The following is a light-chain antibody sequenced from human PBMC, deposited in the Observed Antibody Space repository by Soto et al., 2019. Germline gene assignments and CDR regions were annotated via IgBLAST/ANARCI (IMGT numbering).Light chain of an antibody. CDR3: QLWNSSSDQGV. J-gene: IGLJ3*02. V-gene: IGLV3-21*04. Sequence: SYELTQPPSVSVAPEKTATITCGGDNIGINAVHWYPQKPGQAPLLVVYYDNDRPSGIPERFSGSTSGNTATLTISRVEAGDEADYYCQLWNSSSDQGVFGGGTKLTGL. CDR2: YDN. CDR1: NIGINA.